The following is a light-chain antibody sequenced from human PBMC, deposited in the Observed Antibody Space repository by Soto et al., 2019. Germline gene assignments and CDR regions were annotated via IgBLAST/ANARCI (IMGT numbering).Light chain of an antibody. V-gene: IGKV3-20*01. CDR3: HCQDFAPSRVYT. CDR2: GGS. CDR1: QSLRSTY. Sequence: IVLTQSPGTLSLSPGEEATLSCRASQSLRSTYIAWYQQRAGQAPRLLIYGGSSRATGIPDRFSGSGAGTDFSLTLRRRDPEDSAVYFCHCQDFAPSRVYTFGRGTRVGI. J-gene: IGKJ2*01.